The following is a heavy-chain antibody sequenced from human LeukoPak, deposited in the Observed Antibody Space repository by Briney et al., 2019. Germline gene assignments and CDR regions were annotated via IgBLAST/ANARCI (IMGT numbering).Heavy chain of an antibody. CDR1: GYSISSGYY. D-gene: IGHD2-2*01. Sequence: PSETLSLTCTVSGYSISSGYYWGWIRQPPGKGLEWIGCIYHSGNTYYNPSLKSRVTISVDTSKNQFSLKLSSVTAADTAVYYCARDAFYCSSTACPKVDYWGQGALVTVSS. J-gene: IGHJ4*02. CDR3: ARDAFYCSSTACPKVDY. CDR2: IYHSGNT. V-gene: IGHV4-38-2*02.